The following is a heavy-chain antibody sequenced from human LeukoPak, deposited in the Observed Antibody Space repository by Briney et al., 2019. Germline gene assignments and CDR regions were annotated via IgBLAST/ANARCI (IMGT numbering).Heavy chain of an antibody. V-gene: IGHV1-18*01. Sequence: WASVKVSCKASGGTFSSYAISWVRQAPGQGLEWMAWISAYNGHTNYAQKLQGRVTMTTDTSTSTAFMELRSLRSDDTAVYYCASGTGTTHFDYWGQGTLVTVSS. CDR2: ISAYNGHT. D-gene: IGHD1-7*01. J-gene: IGHJ4*02. CDR3: ASGTGTTHFDY. CDR1: GGTFSSYA.